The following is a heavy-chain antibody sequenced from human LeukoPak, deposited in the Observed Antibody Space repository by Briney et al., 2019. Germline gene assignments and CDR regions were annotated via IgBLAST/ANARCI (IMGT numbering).Heavy chain of an antibody. D-gene: IGHD6-13*01. CDR2: ISANGGRT. V-gene: IGHV3-64D*06. Sequence: GGSLRLSCSASGFIISDYAMHWVRQAPGKGLEYVSAISANGGRTYYADSVKGRFTISRDTSKNTLHLQMSSLRAEDTAMYHCVKDLYKGDSASWYFFHYWGQGTLVTVSS. CDR1: GFIISDYA. J-gene: IGHJ4*02. CDR3: VKDLYKGDSASWYFFHY.